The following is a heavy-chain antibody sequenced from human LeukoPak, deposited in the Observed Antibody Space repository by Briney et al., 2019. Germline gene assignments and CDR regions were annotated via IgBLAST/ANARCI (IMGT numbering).Heavy chain of an antibody. Sequence: GGSVRLSCAASGLTFSSYWMSWVRQAPGKGPEWVANIKPDGSGKYYVDSVKGRFTISRDNAENSLFLHMNSLRAEDTAVYYCATRSSHTSSWYVYLFWDYWGQGALVTVSS. CDR3: ATRSSHTSSWYVYLFWDY. D-gene: IGHD6-13*01. V-gene: IGHV3-7*01. CDR2: IKPDGSGK. CDR1: GLTFSSYW. J-gene: IGHJ4*02.